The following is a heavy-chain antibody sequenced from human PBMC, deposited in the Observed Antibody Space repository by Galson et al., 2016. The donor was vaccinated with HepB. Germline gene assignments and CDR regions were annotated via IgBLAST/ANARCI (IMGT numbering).Heavy chain of an antibody. V-gene: IGHV3-7*01. CDR1: GFTFTNYW. D-gene: IGHD3-10*01. Sequence: SLRLSCAASGFTFTNYWMTWARQVPGRGLEWVSNIKTDGTDRHYVDSVKGRFTISRDNTNNSLYLQMDNLRAEDTGVYYWVRPKYYDSGRYSAWGQGTLGTVSS. CDR3: VRPKYYDSGRYSA. CDR2: IKTDGTDR. J-gene: IGHJ5*02.